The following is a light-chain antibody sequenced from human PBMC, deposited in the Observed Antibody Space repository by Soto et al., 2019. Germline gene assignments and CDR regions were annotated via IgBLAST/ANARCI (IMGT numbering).Light chain of an antibody. J-gene: IGLJ2*01. V-gene: IGLV2-23*02. Sequence: QSALTQPASVSGSPGQSITISCTGTSSDVGSYNLVSWYQQHPGKAPKLMIYEVSKRPSGVSNLFSGSKSGNTASLTISGLQDEDEADYYCCSSAGRSTHVVFGGGTKVTVL. CDR3: CSSAGRSTHVV. CDR2: EVS. CDR1: SSDVGSYNL.